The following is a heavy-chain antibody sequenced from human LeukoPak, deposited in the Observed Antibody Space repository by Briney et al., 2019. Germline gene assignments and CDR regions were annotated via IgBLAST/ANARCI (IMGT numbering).Heavy chain of an antibody. J-gene: IGHJ5*02. Sequence: SATLSLTCSVSGGYIITSDHYWGWIRQPPGKGLEWIGSIYYTGSTSTNPFFKSRVTVSVDTSKNQFSLNLTSVTAADTAVYYCARERYYYGGKTWFDPWGQGTLVTVSS. V-gene: IGHV4-39*07. CDR1: GGYIITSDHY. D-gene: IGHD4-23*01. CDR3: ARERYYYGGKTWFDP. CDR2: IYYTGST.